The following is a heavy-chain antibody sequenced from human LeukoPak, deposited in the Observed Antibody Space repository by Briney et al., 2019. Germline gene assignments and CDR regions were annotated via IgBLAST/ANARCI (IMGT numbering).Heavy chain of an antibody. V-gene: IGHV4-34*01. CDR2: INHSGST. D-gene: IGHD6-19*01. J-gene: IGHJ6*02. Sequence: PSETLSLTCAVYGGSLSGYYWSCIRQPPGKGLEWIGEINHSGSTNFNPSLKSRVTISVDTSKNQFSLKLSSVTAADTAVYLCARRRSPRYGMDVWGQGTTVTVSS. CDR3: ARRRSPRYGMDV. CDR1: GGSLSGYY.